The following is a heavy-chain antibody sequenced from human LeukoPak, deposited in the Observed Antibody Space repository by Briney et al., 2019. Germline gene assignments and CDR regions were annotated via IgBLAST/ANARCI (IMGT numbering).Heavy chain of an antibody. CDR1: GASISSGGHY. CDR3: ARRVGKYPTYYFDY. D-gene: IGHD1-1*01. CDR2: GYYTGST. J-gene: IGHJ4*02. Sequence: SETLSLTCTVSGASISSGGHYWRWLRQHPGKGLEWVGYGYYTGSTNYSPSLKSRLTISVDTSKSQFSLRLTSVTAADTAVYYCARRVGKYPTYYFDYWGQGTLVTVSS. V-gene: IGHV4-31*03.